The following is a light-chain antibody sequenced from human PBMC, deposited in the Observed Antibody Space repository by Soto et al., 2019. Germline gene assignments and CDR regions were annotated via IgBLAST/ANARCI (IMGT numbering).Light chain of an antibody. J-gene: IGLJ1*01. CDR1: SSDIGTYKY. Sequence: SPLPRHRSVSGSPGRPVTISCRGTSSDIGTYKYVSWYQQHPGKAPKLLIYSVTKRPSGVPDRFSGSRSGNTASLTISGLQAEDEADYYCCSFAGNYRIFGTGTKVTVL. CDR3: CSFAGNYRI. CDR2: SVT. V-gene: IGLV2-11*01.